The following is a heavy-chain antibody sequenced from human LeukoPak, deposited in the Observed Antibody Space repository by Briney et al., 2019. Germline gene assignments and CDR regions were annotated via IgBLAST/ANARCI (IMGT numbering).Heavy chain of an antibody. D-gene: IGHD3-22*01. CDR3: ARRSYYDSSGYYYVRNWFDP. V-gene: IGHV4-34*01. CDR2: INHSGST. J-gene: IGHJ5*02. Sequence: PSETLSLTCAVYGGSFSGYYWSWIRQPPGKGLEWIGEINHSGSTYYNPSLKSRVTISVDTSKNQFSLKLSSVTAADTAVYYCARRSYYDSSGYYYVRNWFDPWGQGTLVTVSS. CDR1: GGSFSGYY.